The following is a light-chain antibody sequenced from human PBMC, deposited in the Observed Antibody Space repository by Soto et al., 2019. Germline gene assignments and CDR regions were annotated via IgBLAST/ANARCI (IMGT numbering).Light chain of an antibody. CDR3: QQYNSYERT. Sequence: DIQMTQSPSTLSASVGDRVTITCRASQGISSWLAWYQQKPGKAPKLLIYDASSLESGVPSRFSGSGSGTEFTLTISSLQPDDFATYYCQQYNSYERTFGQGTKVEIK. CDR1: QGISSW. CDR2: DAS. J-gene: IGKJ1*01. V-gene: IGKV1-5*01.